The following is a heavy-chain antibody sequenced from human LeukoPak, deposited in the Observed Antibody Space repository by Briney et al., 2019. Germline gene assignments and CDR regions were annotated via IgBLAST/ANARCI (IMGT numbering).Heavy chain of an antibody. Sequence: ASVNVSCKASGYTFTGYYMHWVRQAPGQGLEWMGWINANSGDTKYAQKFQGRVTMTRDTSISTAYMELSRLRSDDTAMYYCAREISGYSDYWGQRTLVTVSS. V-gene: IGHV1-2*02. CDR1: GYTFTGYY. J-gene: IGHJ4*02. D-gene: IGHD3-22*01. CDR2: INANSGDT. CDR3: AREISGYSDY.